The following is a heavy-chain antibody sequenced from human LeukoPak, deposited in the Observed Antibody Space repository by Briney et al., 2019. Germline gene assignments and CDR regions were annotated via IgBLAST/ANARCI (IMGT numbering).Heavy chain of an antibody. Sequence: GASVKVSRKASGYTFTTYAMHWVRQAPGQRLEWMGWINGGNGNTKYSQKFQGRVTITRDTSASTAYMELSSLRSEDTAVYYCARGSSSWYEYFQHWGQGTLVTVSS. CDR1: GYTFTTYA. CDR3: ARGSSSWYEYFQH. D-gene: IGHD6-13*01. V-gene: IGHV1-3*01. J-gene: IGHJ1*01. CDR2: INGGNGNT.